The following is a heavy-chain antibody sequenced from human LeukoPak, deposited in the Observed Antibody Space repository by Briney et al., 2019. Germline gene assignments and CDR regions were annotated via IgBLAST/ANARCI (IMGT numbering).Heavy chain of an antibody. CDR1: GFTFSNYW. CDR2: IKSKTDGGTT. D-gene: IGHD3-10*01. CDR3: TTDPDHYYGSGSYYTVAGVPH. V-gene: IGHV3-15*01. J-gene: IGHJ4*02. Sequence: GGSLRLSCAASGFTFSNYWMSWVRQPPGKGLGWVGRIKSKTDGGTTDYAAPVKGRFTISRDDSKNTLYLQMNSLKTEDTAVYYCTTDPDHYYGSGSYYTVAGVPHWGQGTLVTVSS.